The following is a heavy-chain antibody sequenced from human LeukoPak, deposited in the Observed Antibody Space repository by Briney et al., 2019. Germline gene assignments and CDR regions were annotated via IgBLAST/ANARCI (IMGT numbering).Heavy chain of an antibody. CDR2: ISYSGST. J-gene: IGHJ4*02. CDR1: GGSISRTTYH. CDR3: ARGGSSSWPFPLDY. D-gene: IGHD6-13*01. V-gene: IGHV4-39*07. Sequence: SETLSLTCSVSGGSISRTTYHWGWIRQPPGKGLEWIGSISYSGSTYYNPSLRSRVTMSLDTSKNQLSLKLSSVTAADSAVYYCARGGSSSWPFPLDYWGQGTLVTVSS.